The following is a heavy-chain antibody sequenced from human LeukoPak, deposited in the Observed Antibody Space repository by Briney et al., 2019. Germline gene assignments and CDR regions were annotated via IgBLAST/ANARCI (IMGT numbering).Heavy chain of an antibody. V-gene: IGHV2-70*04. D-gene: IGHD1-26*01. CDR3: TRAIVGATLFYFDY. CDR1: GFSLSTTGMR. J-gene: IGHJ4*02. Sequence: SGPTLVKPTQTLTLTCTSSGFSLSTTGMRVSWIRRPPGKALEWLARIDWDDDKFYSTSLKTRLTISKDTSKNQVVLTMTNMDPVDTATYYCTRAIVGATLFYFDYWGQGALGTVSS. CDR2: IDWDDDK.